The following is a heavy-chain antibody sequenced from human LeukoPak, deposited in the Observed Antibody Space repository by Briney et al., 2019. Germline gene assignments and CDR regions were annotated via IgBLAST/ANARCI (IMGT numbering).Heavy chain of an antibody. J-gene: IGHJ6*02. CDR3: VARDGYNYDPLYYGMDV. CDR1: GYTFTSYY. CDR2: IIPIFGTA. V-gene: IGHV1-69*13. Sequence: ASVKVSCKASGYTFTSYYMHWVRQAPGQGLEWMGGIIPIFGTANYAQKFQGRVTITADESTSTAYMELSSLRSEDTAVYYCVARDGYNYDPLYYGMDVWGQGTTVTVSS. D-gene: IGHD5-24*01.